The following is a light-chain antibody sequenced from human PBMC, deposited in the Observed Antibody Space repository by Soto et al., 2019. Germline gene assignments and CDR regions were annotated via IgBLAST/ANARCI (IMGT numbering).Light chain of an antibody. CDR1: KGISNY. V-gene: IGKV1-27*01. CDR2: AAS. J-gene: IGKJ5*01. Sequence: DLQMTQSPSSLSASVGDRVTITCRASKGISNYFGWYQQQPGKVPQLLXYAASTLQSGVPSRFRGRGSGTDWTLTISSLQTQDVATYYGQQSSNWPRTFGQGKRREIK. CDR3: QQSSNWPRT.